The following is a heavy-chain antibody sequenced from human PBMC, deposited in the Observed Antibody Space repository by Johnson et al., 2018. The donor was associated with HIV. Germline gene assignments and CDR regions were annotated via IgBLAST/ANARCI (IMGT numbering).Heavy chain of an antibody. J-gene: IGHJ3*02. D-gene: IGHD4-23*01. CDR2: TRNKANSYTT. CDR3: AKRATVVSGSPSDAFDI. Sequence: VQLVESGGGLVQPGGSLRLSCAASGFTFSDHYMDWVRQAPGKGLEWVGRTRNKANSYTTEYAASVKGRFTISRDDSKNTLYLQMNSLKTEDTAVYYCAKRATVVSGSPSDAFDIWGQGTMVTVSS. CDR1: GFTFSDHY. V-gene: IGHV3-72*01.